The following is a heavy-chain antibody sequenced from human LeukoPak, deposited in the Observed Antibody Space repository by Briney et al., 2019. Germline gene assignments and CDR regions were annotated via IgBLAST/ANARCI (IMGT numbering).Heavy chain of an antibody. J-gene: IGHJ4*02. V-gene: IGHV3-30*18. D-gene: IGHD6-13*01. CDR3: AKDVWRSSWSDY. CDR1: GFTFSSYG. CDR2: ISYDGSNK. Sequence: GRSLRLSCAASGFTFSSYGMHWVRQAPGKGLEWVALISYDGSNKYYADSVKGRFTISRDNSKNTLYLQMNSLRAEDTAVYYCAKDVWRSSWSDYWGQGTLVTVSS.